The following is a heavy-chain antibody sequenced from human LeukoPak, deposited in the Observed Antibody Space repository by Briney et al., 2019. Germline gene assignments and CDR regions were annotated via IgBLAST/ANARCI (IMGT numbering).Heavy chain of an antibody. CDR3: ALFPYSSGWYRDYYYYMDV. CDR2: IYSGGST. J-gene: IGHJ6*03. Sequence: PGGSLRLSCAASGFTVSSNYMTWVRQAPGKGLEWVSVIYSGGSTYYADSVKGRFTISRDDSKNTLYLQMNSLRAEDTAVYYCALFPYSSGWYRDYYYYMDVWGKGTTVTVSS. D-gene: IGHD6-19*01. V-gene: IGHV3-66*01. CDR1: GFTVSSNY.